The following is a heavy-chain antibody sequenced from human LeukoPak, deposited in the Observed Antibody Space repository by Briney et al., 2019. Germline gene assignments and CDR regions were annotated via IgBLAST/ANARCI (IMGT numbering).Heavy chain of an antibody. V-gene: IGHV1-18*01. J-gene: IGHJ4*02. D-gene: IGHD4-11*01. Sequence: ASVKVSCKASGYTFTSYGISWVRQAPGQGLEWMGWISAYNGNTNYAQKLQGRGTMTTDTSTNTAYMELRSLRSDDTAVYYCARDSNYDPLYYFDYWGQGTLVTVSS. CDR1: GYTFTSYG. CDR3: ARDSNYDPLYYFDY. CDR2: ISAYNGNT.